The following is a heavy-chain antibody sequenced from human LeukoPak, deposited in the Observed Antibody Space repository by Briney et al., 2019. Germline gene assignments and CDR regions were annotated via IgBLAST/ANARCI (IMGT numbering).Heavy chain of an antibody. Sequence: GGSLRLSCAASGFTFSSYAMHWVRQAPGKGLEWVAVISYDGSNKYYADSVKGRFTISRGNSKNTLYLQMNSLRAEDTAVYYCAGGMIVVVKPLGAFDIWGQGTMVTVSS. CDR1: GFTFSSYA. CDR2: ISYDGSNK. CDR3: AGGMIVVVKPLGAFDI. V-gene: IGHV3-30*04. D-gene: IGHD3-22*01. J-gene: IGHJ3*02.